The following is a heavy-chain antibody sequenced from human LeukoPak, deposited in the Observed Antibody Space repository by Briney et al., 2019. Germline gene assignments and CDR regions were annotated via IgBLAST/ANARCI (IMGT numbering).Heavy chain of an antibody. CDR3: AKSRSVGATLFDY. D-gene: IGHD1-26*01. CDR2: ISWNTGSI. CDR1: GFTFDDYA. V-gene: IGHV3-9*03. J-gene: IGHJ4*02. Sequence: GGSLRLSCAASGFTFDDYAMHWVRQAPGKGLEWVSGISWNTGSIGYADSVKGRFTISRDNAKNSLYLQMNSLRAEDMALYYCAKSRSVGATLFDYWGQGTLVTVSS.